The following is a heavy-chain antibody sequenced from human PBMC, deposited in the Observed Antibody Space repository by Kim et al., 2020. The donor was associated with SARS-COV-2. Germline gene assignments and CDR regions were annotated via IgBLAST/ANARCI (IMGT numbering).Heavy chain of an antibody. D-gene: IGHD6-6*01. CDR3: TVLYGISSDFDS. CDR2: ITSSKVNSYAT. Sequence: GGSLRLSCAASGFTFSGSAMHWVRQASGKGLEWVGRITSSKVNSYATAYAASVKGRFIISRDDSKNTAYLQMDSLKTEDTAVYFCTVLYGISSDFDSWGQGTLVTVSS. J-gene: IGHJ4*02. V-gene: IGHV3-73*01. CDR1: GFTFSGSA.